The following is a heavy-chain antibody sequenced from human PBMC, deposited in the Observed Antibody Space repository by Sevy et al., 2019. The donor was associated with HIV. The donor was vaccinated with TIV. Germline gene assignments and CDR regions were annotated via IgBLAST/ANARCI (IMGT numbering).Heavy chain of an antibody. CDR3: TRDRSYGYFDS. CDR2: IKQDGSEM. V-gene: IGHV3-7*01. D-gene: IGHD5-18*01. Sequence: GGSLRLSCSASGFTNDFWMSWVRQAPGKALEWVANIKQDGSEMFDVDSVEGRFIISRDNAKNSIYLQMNTLRVEDTAVYYCTRDRSYGYFDSWGQGTLVTVSS. J-gene: IGHJ4*02. CDR1: GFTNDFW.